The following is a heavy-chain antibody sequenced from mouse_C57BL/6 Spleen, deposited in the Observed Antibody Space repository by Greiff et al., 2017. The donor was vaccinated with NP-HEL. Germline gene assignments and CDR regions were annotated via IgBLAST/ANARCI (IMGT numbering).Heavy chain of an antibody. J-gene: IGHJ2*01. V-gene: IGHV1-81*01. Sequence: QVQLQQSGAELARPGASVKLSCKASGYTFTSYGISWVKQRTGQGLEWIGEIYPRSGNTYYNEKFKGKATLTADKSSSTAYMELRSLTSEDSAVYFCARDYGSSYDYYFDYWGQGTTLTVSS. CDR3: ARDYGSSYDYYFDY. CDR1: GYTFTSYG. D-gene: IGHD1-1*01. CDR2: IYPRSGNT.